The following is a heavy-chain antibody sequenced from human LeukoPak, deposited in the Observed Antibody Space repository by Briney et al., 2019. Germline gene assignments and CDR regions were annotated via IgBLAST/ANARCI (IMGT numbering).Heavy chain of an antibody. CDR3: GRAPPYNILTGYRLFDY. V-gene: IGHV1-2*02. CDR2: INPNSGGT. Sequence: GASVKVSCKASGYTFTGCYMHWVRQAPGQGLEWMGWINPNSGGTNYAQKFQGRLTMTRDTSITTAYMELTRLRPDDTAVYYCGRAPPYNILTGYRLFDYWGQGTLVTVSS. D-gene: IGHD3-9*01. CDR1: GYTFTGCY. J-gene: IGHJ4*02.